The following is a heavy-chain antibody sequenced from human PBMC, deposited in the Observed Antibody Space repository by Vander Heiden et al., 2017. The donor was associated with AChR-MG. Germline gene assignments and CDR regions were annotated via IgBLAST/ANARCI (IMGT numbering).Heavy chain of an antibody. CDR3: ARDDGTYQTDYFDY. Sequence: QVQLVQSGAAVKTPGASVKVSCKTSGYTFSDYSLHWVRPAPGQGLEWMGWINPNTGGTVFAQTCQGRVTMTRETSITTADLELSRLTAADTAAYFCARDDGTYQTDYFDYGGKGTLVTGSS. CDR1: GYTFSDYS. CDR2: INPNTGGT. V-gene: IGHV1-2*02. J-gene: IGHJ4*02. D-gene: IGHD2-2*01.